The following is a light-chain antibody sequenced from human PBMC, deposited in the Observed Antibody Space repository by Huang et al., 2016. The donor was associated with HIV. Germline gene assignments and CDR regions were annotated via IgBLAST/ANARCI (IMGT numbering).Light chain of an antibody. CDR2: KAS. V-gene: IGKV1-5*03. Sequence: DIQMTQSPSTLSASVGDRVTITCRASQSISSLLVWYQQKPGKAPNLLIYKASNLKTGAPSRFSGRGSGTEFTLTISSLQPDDFATYFCQQYSTYSWTFGQGTKVEL. CDR1: QSISSL. J-gene: IGKJ1*01. CDR3: QQYSTYSWT.